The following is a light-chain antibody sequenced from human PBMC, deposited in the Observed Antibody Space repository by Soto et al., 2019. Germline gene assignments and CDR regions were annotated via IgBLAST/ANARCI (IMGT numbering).Light chain of an antibody. CDR1: SSNIGAGYD. J-gene: IGLJ1*01. Sequence: VLTQPPSVSGAPGQRVTISCTGSSSNIGAGYDVHWYQQLPGTAPKLLIYGNSNRPSGVPDRFSGSKSGTSASLAITGLQAEDEADYYCQSYDSSLSSYVFGTGTKVTVL. CDR3: QSYDSSLSSYV. CDR2: GNS. V-gene: IGLV1-40*01.